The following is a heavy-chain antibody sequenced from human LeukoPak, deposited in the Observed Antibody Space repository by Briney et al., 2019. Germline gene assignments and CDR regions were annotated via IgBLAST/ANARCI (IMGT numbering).Heavy chain of an antibody. V-gene: IGHV3-21*01. J-gene: IGHJ4*02. CDR3: ARVKVGATGRGFDY. Sequence: GGSLRLSCAASGFTFSSYSMNWVRQAPGKGLEWVSSISSSSSYIYYADSVKGRFTISRDNAKNSLYLQMNSLRAEDTAVYCCARVKVGATGRGFDYWGQGTLVTVSS. D-gene: IGHD1-26*01. CDR1: GFTFSSYS. CDR2: ISSSSSYI.